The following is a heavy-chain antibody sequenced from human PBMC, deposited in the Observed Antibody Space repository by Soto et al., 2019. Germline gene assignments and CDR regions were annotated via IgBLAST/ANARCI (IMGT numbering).Heavy chain of an antibody. CDR2: ISAYNGNT. J-gene: IGHJ4*02. CDR1: GYTFTGYG. CDR3: ARYTVTTGLDY. Sequence: ASVKVSCKASGYTFTGYGISWVRQAPGQGPEWMGWISAYNGNTNYAQKLQGRVTITRDTSASTAYMELSSLRSEDTAVYYCARYTVTTGLDYWGQGTLVTVSS. V-gene: IGHV1-18*01. D-gene: IGHD4-17*01.